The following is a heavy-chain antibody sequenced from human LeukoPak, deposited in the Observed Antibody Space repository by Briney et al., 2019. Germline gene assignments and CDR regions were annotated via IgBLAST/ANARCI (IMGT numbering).Heavy chain of an antibody. CDR3: ARAMTTVNDPFDY. J-gene: IGHJ4*02. V-gene: IGHV3-7*01. CDR1: GFTFSSYA. CDR2: IKQDGTEK. Sequence: PGGSLRLSCAASGFTFSSYAMSWVRQAPGKGLEWVANIKQDGTEKYYVDSVKGRFTISRDNAKNSLYLQMNSLRAEDTAVYYCARAMTTVNDPFDYWGQGTLVTVSS. D-gene: IGHD4-17*01.